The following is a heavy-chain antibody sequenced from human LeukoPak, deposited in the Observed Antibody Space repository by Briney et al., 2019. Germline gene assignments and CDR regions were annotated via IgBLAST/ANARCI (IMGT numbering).Heavy chain of an antibody. CDR3: ARALGVGASPPYYYYYGMDV. V-gene: IGHV1-8*01. D-gene: IGHD1-26*01. CDR2: MNPNSGNT. J-gene: IGHJ6*02. CDR1: GYTFTSYD. Sequence: ASVKVSCKASGYTFTSYDINWVRQATGQGLEWMGWMNPNSGNTGYAQEFQGRVTMTRNTSISTAYMELSSLRSEDTAVYYCARALGVGASPPYYYYYGMDVWGQGTTVTVSS.